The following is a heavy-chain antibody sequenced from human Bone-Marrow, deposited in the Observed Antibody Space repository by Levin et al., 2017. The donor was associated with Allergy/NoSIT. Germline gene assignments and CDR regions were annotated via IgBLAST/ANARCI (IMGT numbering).Heavy chain of an antibody. CDR2: VSYSGDT. D-gene: IGHD3-10*01. CDR3: ARDHYFGSGRSSFDP. Sequence: SQTLSLTCTVSGGSISGFYWNWIRPPPGKGLEWIGYVSYSGDTSYNLSLRSRVTISLDASGNRFSLKLNSVTAADTAIYYCARDHYFGSGRSSFDPWGRGTLVTVSS. CDR1: GGSISGFY. V-gene: IGHV4-59*01. J-gene: IGHJ5*02.